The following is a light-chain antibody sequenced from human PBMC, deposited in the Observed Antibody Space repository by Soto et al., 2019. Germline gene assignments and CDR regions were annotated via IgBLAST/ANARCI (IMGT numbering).Light chain of an antibody. V-gene: IGKV1-5*03. CDR3: QQYNSHPGFT. Sequence: DIQMTQSPSTLSASVGDRVTITCRASQSISSWLAWYQQKPGKAPKLLIYKSSSLESGIPSRFSGSGSGTEITLTISSLQTDEFAAYYGQQYNSHPGFTFRPGTKVDIK. CDR1: QSISSW. CDR2: KSS. J-gene: IGKJ3*01.